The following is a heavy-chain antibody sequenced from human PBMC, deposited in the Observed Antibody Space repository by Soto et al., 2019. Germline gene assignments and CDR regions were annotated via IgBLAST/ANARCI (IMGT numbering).Heavy chain of an antibody. CDR3: ASAPPKAAAVLDY. CDR2: INSDGSST. CDR1: GFTFSSYW. J-gene: IGHJ4*02. D-gene: IGHD6-13*01. V-gene: IGHV3-74*01. Sequence: PGGSLRLSCAASGFTFSSYWMHWVRQAPGKGLVWVSRINSDGSSTSYADSVKGRFTISRDNAKNTLYLQMNSLRAEDTAVYYCASAPPKAAAVLDYWGQGTLVTVSS.